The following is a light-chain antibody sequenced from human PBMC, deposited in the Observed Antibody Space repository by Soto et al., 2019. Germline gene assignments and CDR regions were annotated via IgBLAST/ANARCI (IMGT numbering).Light chain of an antibody. CDR1: QAISNW. Sequence: DIQMTQSPSSVSASVGDKVTITCRASQAISNWLAWYQQKPGKAPKLLIYAASRLQSGVPSRFSGSGSGTNFSLTISSLQPEDFASYYCQQANTFPYIFGPGTKVEIK. J-gene: IGKJ3*01. V-gene: IGKV1-12*01. CDR3: QQANTFPYI. CDR2: AAS.